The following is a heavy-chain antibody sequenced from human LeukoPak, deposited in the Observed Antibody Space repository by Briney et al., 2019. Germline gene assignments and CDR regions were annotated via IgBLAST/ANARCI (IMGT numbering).Heavy chain of an antibody. CDR1: GFTFRRYW. CDR3: ARDESVTGPTTFDY. Sequence: GWSLSLSCAASGFTFRRYWMHWVRQAPGKGPVWVSRINTDGSDTIYADSVKGRFTISRDNAKNTLFLQMNSLRAEDTAVYYCARDESVTGPTTFDYWGQGTLVTVSS. J-gene: IGHJ4*02. CDR2: INTDGSDT. D-gene: IGHD6-19*01. V-gene: IGHV3-74*01.